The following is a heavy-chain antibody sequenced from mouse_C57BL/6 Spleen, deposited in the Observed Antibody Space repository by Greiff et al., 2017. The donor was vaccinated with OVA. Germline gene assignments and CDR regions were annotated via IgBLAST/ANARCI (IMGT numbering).Heavy chain of an antibody. CDR3: APFITTVEDFDY. D-gene: IGHD1-1*01. CDR2: IYPRSGNT. Sequence: QVQLQQSGAELARPGASVKLSCNASGYTFTSYGISWVKQRTGQGLEWIGEIYPRSGNTYYNEKFKGKATLTADKSSSAAYMELRSLTSEDSAVYFCAPFITTVEDFDYWGQGTTLTVSS. V-gene: IGHV1-81*01. J-gene: IGHJ2*01. CDR1: GYTFTSYG.